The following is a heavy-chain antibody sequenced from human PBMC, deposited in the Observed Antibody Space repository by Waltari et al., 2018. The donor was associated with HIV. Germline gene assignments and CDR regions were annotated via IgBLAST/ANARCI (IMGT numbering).Heavy chain of an antibody. J-gene: IGHJ4*02. Sequence: QVQLVQSGAEVKKPGASVKVSCKASGYTFTGYYMPWGRPAPGQGLEWMGWINPNSGGTNYAQKFQGRVTMTRDTSISTAYMELSRLRSDDTAVYYCARVQSGWLQLFDYWGQGTLVTVSS. CDR2: INPNSGGT. D-gene: IGHD5-12*01. CDR3: ARVQSGWLQLFDY. CDR1: GYTFTGYY. V-gene: IGHV1-2*02.